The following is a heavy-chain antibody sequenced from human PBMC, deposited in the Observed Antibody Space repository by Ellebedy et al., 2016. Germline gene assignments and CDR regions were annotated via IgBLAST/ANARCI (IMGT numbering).Heavy chain of an antibody. V-gene: IGHV3-33*08. D-gene: IGHD2-2*01. J-gene: IGHJ4*02. CDR3: ARGPPPAAMLDY. Sequence: GGSLRLSCAASGFTFSSYGMHWVRQAPGKGLEWVAVIWYDGSNKYYADSVKGRFTISRDNSKNTLYLQMNSLRAEDTAVYYCARGPPPAAMLDYWGQGTLVTVSS. CDR1: GFTFSSYG. CDR2: IWYDGSNK.